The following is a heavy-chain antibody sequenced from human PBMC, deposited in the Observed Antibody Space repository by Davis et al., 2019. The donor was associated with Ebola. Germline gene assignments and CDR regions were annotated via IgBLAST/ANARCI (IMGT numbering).Heavy chain of an antibody. V-gene: IGHV3-21*04. Sequence: GESLKISCAASGFTFSSYSMNWVRQAPGKGLEWVSSISSSSSYIYYADSVKGRFTISRDNAKNSLYLQMNSLRAEDTAVYYCAREGESYYDSSGYYWVEYYYGMDVWGQGTTVTVSS. CDR2: ISSSSSYI. CDR1: GFTFSSYS. D-gene: IGHD3-22*01. J-gene: IGHJ6*02. CDR3: AREGESYYDSSGYYWVEYYYGMDV.